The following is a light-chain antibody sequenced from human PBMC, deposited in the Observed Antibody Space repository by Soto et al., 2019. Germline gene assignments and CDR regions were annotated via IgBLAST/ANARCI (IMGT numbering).Light chain of an antibody. CDR1: QSVSSSY. V-gene: IGKV3-20*01. J-gene: IGKJ5*01. CDR2: GAS. Sequence: EIVLTQSPATLSLSPGERGTLSCRASQSVSSSYLAWYQQKPGQAPRLLIYGASSRATGIPDRFSGSGSGTDFTLTISRLEPEDFAVYYCQQYGSSSITFGQGTRLEIK. CDR3: QQYGSSSIT.